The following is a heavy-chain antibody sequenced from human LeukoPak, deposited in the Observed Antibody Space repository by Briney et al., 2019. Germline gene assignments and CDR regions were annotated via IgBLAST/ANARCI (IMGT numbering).Heavy chain of an antibody. J-gene: IGHJ4*02. CDR1: GYTFTSYD. CDR2: MNPNSGKT. D-gene: IGHD3-22*01. Sequence: GASVKVSCKASGYTFTSYDINWVGQATGQGLEWMGWMNPNSGKTGYVQKFQGRVTMTRNTPISTAYMELSSLRSEDTAVYYCARKGYYDSSGYYYSWGQGTLVTVSS. V-gene: IGHV1-8*01. CDR3: ARKGYYDSSGYYYS.